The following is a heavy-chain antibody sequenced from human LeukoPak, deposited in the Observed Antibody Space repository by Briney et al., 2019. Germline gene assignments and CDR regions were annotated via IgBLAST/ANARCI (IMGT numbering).Heavy chain of an antibody. CDR3: ARHWDPLYYHASGSYGR. J-gene: IGHJ4*02. CDR1: GGSISSSTYY. CDR2: IYYSGST. D-gene: IGHD3-10*01. V-gene: IGHV4-39*01. Sequence: SETLSLTCTVSGGSISSSTYYWGWIRQPPGKGLEWIGSIYYSGSTYYNPSLKSRLTISVDTSKNQFSLKLSSVTAADTAVYYCARHWDPLYYHASGSYGRWGQGTLVTVSS.